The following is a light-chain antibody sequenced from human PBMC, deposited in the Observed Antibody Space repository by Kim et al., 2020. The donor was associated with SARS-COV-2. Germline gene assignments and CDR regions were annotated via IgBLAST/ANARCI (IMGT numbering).Light chain of an antibody. J-gene: IGKJ2*01. CDR1: QSVSTNY. V-gene: IGKV3-20*01. CDR2: GAS. Sequence: SPGERATLSCRASQSVSTNYLAWYQQKPGQAPRLLIYGASSRATGVPDRFGGSGSGTHFTLTISRLEPEDFAVYYCQQFGSSPLYTFGQGTKLEI. CDR3: QQFGSSPLYT.